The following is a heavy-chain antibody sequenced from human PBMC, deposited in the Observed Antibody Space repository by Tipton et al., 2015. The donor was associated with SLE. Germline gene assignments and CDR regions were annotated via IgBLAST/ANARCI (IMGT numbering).Heavy chain of an antibody. Sequence: TLSLTCTVSGGSISSGSYYWSWIRQPAGKGLEWIGHIYTSGSTNYNPSLKSRVTISVDTSKNQFSLKLSSVAAADTAVYYCARVTSRWAAVSNWFDPWGQGTLVTVSS. CDR1: GGSISSGSYY. J-gene: IGHJ5*02. CDR3: ARVTSRWAAVSNWFDP. D-gene: IGHD6-13*01. CDR2: IYTSGST. V-gene: IGHV4-61*09.